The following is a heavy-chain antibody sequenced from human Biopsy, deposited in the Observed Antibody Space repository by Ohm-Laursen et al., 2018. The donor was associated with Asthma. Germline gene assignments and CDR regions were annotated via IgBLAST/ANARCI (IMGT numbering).Heavy chain of an antibody. CDR3: ARDPHNSYLASLRTKFNYYYYGMDV. CDR2: IIPIFGTA. CDR1: GGTFSSYA. Sequence: APVKVSCKASGGTFSSYAISWVRQAPGQGLEWMGGIIPIFGTANYAQKFQGRVTITADESTSTAYMELSSLRSEDTAVYYCARDPHNSYLASLRTKFNYYYYGMDVWGQGTTVTVSS. J-gene: IGHJ6*02. V-gene: IGHV1-69*13. D-gene: IGHD1-7*01.